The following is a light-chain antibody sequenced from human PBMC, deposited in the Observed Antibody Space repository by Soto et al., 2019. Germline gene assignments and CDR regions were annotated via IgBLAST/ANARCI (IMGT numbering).Light chain of an antibody. Sequence: EIVMTQSPATLSVSPWERATLSCRASQSVSSNLAWYQQKPGQAPRLLIYGISSRANGIPDRFSGSGSGTDFTLTISRLEPEDYAVYYCQQYDVSPPITFGQGTRLEIK. CDR1: QSVSSN. CDR2: GIS. J-gene: IGKJ5*01. V-gene: IGKV3-20*01. CDR3: QQYDVSPPIT.